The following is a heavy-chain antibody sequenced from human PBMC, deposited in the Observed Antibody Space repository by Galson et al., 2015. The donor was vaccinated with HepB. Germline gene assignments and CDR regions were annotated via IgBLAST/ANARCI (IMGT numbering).Heavy chain of an antibody. CDR3: AKDYGGNDNWFDP. V-gene: IGHV1-46*01. CDR1: GYTFSNYY. Sequence: SVKVSCKASGYTFSNYYIHWVRQAPGQGLEWMGRINPSGGSTSYAQNFQGRVTMTRDTSTSTVYMELSSLRSEDTAVYYCAKDYGGNDNWFDPWGQGTLVTVSS. D-gene: IGHD4-23*01. J-gene: IGHJ5*02. CDR2: INPSGGST.